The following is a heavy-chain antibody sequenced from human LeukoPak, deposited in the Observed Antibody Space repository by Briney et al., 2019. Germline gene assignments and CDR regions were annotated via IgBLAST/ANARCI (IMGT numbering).Heavy chain of an antibody. CDR3: TRDMIYTFHY. V-gene: IGHV3-49*04. J-gene: IGHJ4*02. D-gene: IGHD3-16*01. Sequence: GRSLRLSCTASGFTFGDYAMSWVRQAPGKGLEWVGFITSKAYGGTTEYAASVKGRFTISRDDSKSIAYLQMTSLRTDDTAVYYCTRDMIYTFHYWGQGTLVTVSS. CDR2: ITSKAYGGTT. CDR1: GFTFGDYA.